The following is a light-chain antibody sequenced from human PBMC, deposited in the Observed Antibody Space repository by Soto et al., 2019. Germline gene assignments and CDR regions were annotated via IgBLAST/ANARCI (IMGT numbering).Light chain of an antibody. J-gene: IGKJ5*01. V-gene: IGKV1-33*01. CDR2: DVS. CDR1: QDVNNS. CDR3: QQYYKVPVT. Sequence: DIQMTQSPSSLSASIGDRVTITCQASQDVNNSLNWYQQKPRKAPNLLIYDVSNLGTGVPSRFGGIGSGTDFTFTISRLQPEDIGAYYCQQYYKVPVTFGQGTRLEI.